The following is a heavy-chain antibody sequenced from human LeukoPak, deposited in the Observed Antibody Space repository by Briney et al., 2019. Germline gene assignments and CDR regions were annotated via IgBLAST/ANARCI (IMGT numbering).Heavy chain of an antibody. J-gene: IGHJ4*02. CDR3: ARASSGAAXDX. D-gene: IGHD6-19*01. V-gene: IGHV5-51*01. CDR1: GYTFTGYW. CDR2: IYPGDSDT. Sequence: GESLKISCKGSGYTFTGYWIAWVRQMPGKGLEWMGIIYPGDSDTRYSPSFQGQVTILADKSISTAYLQWSSLKASDTAMYYCARASSGAAXDXXGQGTLVTVSS.